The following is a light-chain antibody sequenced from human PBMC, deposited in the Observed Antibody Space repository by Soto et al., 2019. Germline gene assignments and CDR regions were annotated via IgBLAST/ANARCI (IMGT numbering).Light chain of an antibody. V-gene: IGKV3-20*01. J-gene: IGKJ1*01. CDR1: QSVSSNS. Sequence: EIVLTQSPGTLSLSPGERATLSCRASQSVSSNSLAWYQQKPGQAPRLLIFNAFNRATGIPDRFSGSGSGTDFTLTISSMEPEDFAVYYCQQYGTSPPTTFGQGTKVEIK. CDR2: NAF. CDR3: QQYGTSPPTT.